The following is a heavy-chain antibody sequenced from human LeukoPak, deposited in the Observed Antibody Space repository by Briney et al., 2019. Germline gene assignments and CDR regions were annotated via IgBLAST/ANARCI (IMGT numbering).Heavy chain of an antibody. CDR3: AHPAWELTL. J-gene: IGHJ4*02. V-gene: IGHV4-34*01. Sequence: PSETLSLTCAVYGGSFSGYYWSWIRQPPGKGLEWIGEINHSGSTNYNPSLKSRVTISVDTSKNQFSLRLSSVTAADTAVYYCAHPAWELTLWGQGTLVTVSS. D-gene: IGHD1-26*01. CDR2: INHSGST. CDR1: GGSFSGYY.